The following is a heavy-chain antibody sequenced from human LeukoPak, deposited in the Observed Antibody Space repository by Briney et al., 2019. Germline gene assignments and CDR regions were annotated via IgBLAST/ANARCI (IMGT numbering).Heavy chain of an antibody. D-gene: IGHD2-2*03. CDR3: ARHGSTDYFDY. CDR2: IYYSGST. J-gene: IGHJ4*02. CDR1: GFTFSSYSMN. Sequence: PGGSLRLSCAASGFTFSSYSMNWVRQPPGKGLEWIGRIYYSGSTFYNPSLKSRVTISVDTSKNQLSLRLSSVIAADTAVYYCARHGSTDYFDYWGQGTLVTVSS. V-gene: IGHV4-59*05.